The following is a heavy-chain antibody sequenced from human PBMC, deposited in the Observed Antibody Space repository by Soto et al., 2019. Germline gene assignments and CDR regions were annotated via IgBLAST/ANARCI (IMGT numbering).Heavy chain of an antibody. V-gene: IGHV3-23*01. CDR1: GFTFSLYT. Sequence: EVQLLESGGGLVQPGGFLRLSCAASGFTFSLYTMTWVRQAPGKGLEWVAGISDSGENTDYADSVKGRLTISRDNTKNTLYLQMSSLRAEDTAVYYCARKCFCSSTWYGGYFDYWGQGTLVAVSS. CDR2: ISDSGENT. J-gene: IGHJ4*02. D-gene: IGHD1-26*01. CDR3: ARKCFCSSTWYGGYFDY.